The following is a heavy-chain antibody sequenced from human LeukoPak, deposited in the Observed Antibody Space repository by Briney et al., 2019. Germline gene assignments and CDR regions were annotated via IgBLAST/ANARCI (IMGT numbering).Heavy chain of an antibody. D-gene: IGHD4-17*01. CDR1: GFTVSSNY. CDR3: ARDYPISPFYGDYVPGGFDY. CDR2: IYSGGST. J-gene: IGHJ4*02. V-gene: IGHV3-66*01. Sequence: GGSLRLSCAASGFTVSSNYMSWVRQAPGKGLEWVSVIYSGGSTYYADSVKGRFTISRDNSKNTLYLQMNSLRAEDTAVYYCARDYPISPFYGDYVPGGFDYWGQGTLVTVSS.